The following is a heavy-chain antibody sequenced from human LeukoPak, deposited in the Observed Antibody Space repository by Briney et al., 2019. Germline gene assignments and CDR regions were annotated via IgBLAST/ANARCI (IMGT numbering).Heavy chain of an antibody. Sequence: GGSLRLSCAASAFTFSRYSMNWVRQAPGKGLEWVSYISSSGSTIYYADSVKGRFTISRDNAKNSLYLQMNSLRADDTAVYYCATEITPYYYMDVWGKGTTVTVSS. CDR1: AFTFSRYS. D-gene: IGHD5-24*01. V-gene: IGHV3-48*04. CDR2: ISSSGSTI. CDR3: ATEITPYYYMDV. J-gene: IGHJ6*03.